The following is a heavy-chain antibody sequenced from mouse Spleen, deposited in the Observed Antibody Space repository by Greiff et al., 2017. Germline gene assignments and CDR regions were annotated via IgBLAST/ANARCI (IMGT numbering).Heavy chain of an antibody. CDR2: IYPGSGST. CDR1: GYTFTSYW. D-gene: IGHD1-1*01. J-gene: IGHJ1*01. Sequence: QVQLQQPGAELVKPGASVKMSCKASGYTFTSYWITWVKQRPGQGLEWIGDIYPGSGSTNYNEKFKSKATLTVDTSSSTAYMQLSSLTSEDSAVYYCARCYGSSSYFDVWGAGTTVTVSS. V-gene: IGHV1-55*01. CDR3: ARCYGSSSYFDV.